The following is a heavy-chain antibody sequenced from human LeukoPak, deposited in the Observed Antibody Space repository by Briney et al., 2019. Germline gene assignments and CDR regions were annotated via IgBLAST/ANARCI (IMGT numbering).Heavy chain of an antibody. CDR2: INPSVGST. V-gene: IGHV1-46*01. D-gene: IGHD3-22*01. Sequence: GASVKVSCKASGYTFTSHYMHWVRQAPGQGLEWMGIINPSVGSTSYAQKFQGRVTMTRDMSTTTVYMELSSLRSEDTAVYYCARDDYYDSSGLGYWGQGTLVTVSS. CDR1: GYTFTSHY. CDR3: ARDDYYDSSGLGY. J-gene: IGHJ4*02.